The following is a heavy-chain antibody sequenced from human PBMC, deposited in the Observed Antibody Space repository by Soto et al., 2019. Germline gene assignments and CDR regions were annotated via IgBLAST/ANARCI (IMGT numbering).Heavy chain of an antibody. V-gene: IGHV2-26*01. CDR1: GFSLSNGRLG. D-gene: IGHD3-3*01. J-gene: IGHJ4*02. CDR3: ARTDTYYDLRGPYYVFDY. CDR2: IFSNDEK. Sequence: QVTLKESGPVLVKPTETLTLTCAVSGFSLSNGRLGVSWIRQPPGKALEWLAHIFSNDEKSYTTSLKSSLTISKDTSKSQVDLIVTNMHPVDTATYYCARTDTYYDLRGPYYVFDYWGQGTLVTVSS.